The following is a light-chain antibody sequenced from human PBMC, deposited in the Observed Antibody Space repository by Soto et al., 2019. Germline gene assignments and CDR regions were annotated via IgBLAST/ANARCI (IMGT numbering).Light chain of an antibody. J-gene: IGLJ3*02. V-gene: IGLV2-8*01. CDR2: EVV. Sequence: QSVLTQPPSASGSPGQSVTISCTGTKNDIGVYDFVSWYQHHPGKAPRLIIYEVVQRPSGVPDRFSGSKSGNTASLTVSGLQAADEADYYCGAWDHSLNVGVFGGGTKLTVL. CDR1: KNDIGVYDF. CDR3: GAWDHSLNVGV.